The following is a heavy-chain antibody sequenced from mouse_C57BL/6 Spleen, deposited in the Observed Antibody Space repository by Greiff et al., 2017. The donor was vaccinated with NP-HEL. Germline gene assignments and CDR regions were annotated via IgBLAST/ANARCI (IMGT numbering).Heavy chain of an antibody. CDR3: ARGPTPAY. D-gene: IGHD1-1*01. CDR2: ISYDGSN. CDR1: GYSITSGYY. J-gene: IGHJ2*01. Sequence: EVKLVESGPGLVKPSQSLSLTCSVTGYSITSGYYWNWIRQFPGNKLEWMGYISYDGSNNYNHSLKNRITITRDTSKNQFFLKLNSVTTEDTATYYCARGPTPAYWGQGTTLTVSS. V-gene: IGHV3-6*01.